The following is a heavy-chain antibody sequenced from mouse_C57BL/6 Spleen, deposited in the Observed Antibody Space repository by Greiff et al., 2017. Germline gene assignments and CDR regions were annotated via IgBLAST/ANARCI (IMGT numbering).Heavy chain of an antibody. V-gene: IGHV1-69*01. CDR3: ARRSADWYPSFDD. CDR2: IDPSDSYT. Sequence: QVQLQQPGAELVMPGASVKLSCKASGYTFTSYWMHWVKQRPGQGLEWIGEIDPSDSYTNYNQKFKGKSTVTVDKSSSTAYMQLSSLTSEDSAVYYCARRSADWYPSFDDWGQGTTLTVSS. J-gene: IGHJ2*01. D-gene: IGHD1-1*02. CDR1: GYTFTSYW.